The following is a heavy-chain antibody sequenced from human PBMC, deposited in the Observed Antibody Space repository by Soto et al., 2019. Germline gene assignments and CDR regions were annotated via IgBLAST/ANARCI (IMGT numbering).Heavy chain of an antibody. D-gene: IGHD6-19*01. CDR3: ARHSAGKAVAGTNWFDP. J-gene: IGHJ5*02. CDR2: IYYSGST. CDR1: GGSISSSSYY. Sequence: QLQLQESGPGLVKPSETLSLTCTVSGGSISSSSYYWGWIRQPPGKGLEWIGSIYYSGSTYYNPSLQRRINLSLSTSKNQFPLKPSSVAAGGKGGLYWARHSAGKAVAGTNWFDPLGPGNLVTVPS. V-gene: IGHV4-39*01.